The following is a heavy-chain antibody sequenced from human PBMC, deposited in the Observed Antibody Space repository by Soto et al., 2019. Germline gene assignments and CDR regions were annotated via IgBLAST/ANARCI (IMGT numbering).Heavy chain of an antibody. Sequence: VGSLRFSCAASGFTFDDYTMHWVRQTPGKGLEWVSLISWDGDSAYYADSVRGRFTISRDNSKNSLFLQMNNVRAEDAALYFCAKGTRGNSPELDFWGQGTLVTVSS. D-gene: IGHD1-1*01. CDR3: AKGTRGNSPELDF. CDR2: ISWDGDSA. CDR1: GFTFDDYT. J-gene: IGHJ4*02. V-gene: IGHV3-43*01.